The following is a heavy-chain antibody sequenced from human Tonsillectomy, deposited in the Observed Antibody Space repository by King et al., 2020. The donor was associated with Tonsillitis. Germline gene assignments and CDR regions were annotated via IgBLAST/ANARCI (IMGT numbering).Heavy chain of an antibody. CDR3: AKDPNNHTSGYYYAPHFDY. V-gene: IGHV3-30*18. Sequence: VQLVESGGGVVQPGRSLRLSCAASGFTFSDYGMHWVRQTPGKGPEWVALISYDGTYKSYADSVKGRFTISRDNSKNTVYLQMNSLGTEDTAVYYCAKDPNNHTSGYYYAPHFDYWGQGTLVTVSS. J-gene: IGHJ4*02. CDR2: ISYDGTYK. D-gene: IGHD3-22*01. CDR1: GFTFSDYG.